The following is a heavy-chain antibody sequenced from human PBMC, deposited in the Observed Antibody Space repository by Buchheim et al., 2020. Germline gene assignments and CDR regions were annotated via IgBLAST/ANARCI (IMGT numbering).Heavy chain of an antibody. CDR1: GFTFSSYE. CDR3: AAGDYGDYNYYYGMDV. V-gene: IGHV3-48*03. CDR2: ISSSGSTI. D-gene: IGHD4-17*01. Sequence: EVQLVESGGGLVQPGGSLRLSCAASGFTFSSYEMNWVRQAPGKGLEWVSYISSSGSTIYYADSVKGRFTISRDNAKTALYLQMNSLRAEDTAVYYCAAGDYGDYNYYYGMDVWGQGTT. J-gene: IGHJ6*02.